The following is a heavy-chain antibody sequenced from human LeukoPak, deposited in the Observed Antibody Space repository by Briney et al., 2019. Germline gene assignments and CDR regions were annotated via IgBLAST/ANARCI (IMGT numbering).Heavy chain of an antibody. CDR1: GGSISSYY. CDR2: ISYSGST. CDR3: ARQGYDILTGYIDAFDI. J-gene: IGHJ3*02. V-gene: IGHV4-59*08. Sequence: SETLSLTCTVSGGSISSYYWSWIRQPPGKGLEWIGYISYSGSTNYNPSLKSRVTISIDTSKNQFSLKLRSVTAADTAIYYCARQGYDILTGYIDAFDIWGQGKMDTVSS. D-gene: IGHD3-9*01.